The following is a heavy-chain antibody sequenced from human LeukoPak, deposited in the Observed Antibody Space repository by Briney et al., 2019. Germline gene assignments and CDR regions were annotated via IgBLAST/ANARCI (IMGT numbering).Heavy chain of an antibody. CDR1: GFTFSSYA. D-gene: IGHD6-6*01. J-gene: IGHJ4*02. CDR3: ARAIRSDY. V-gene: IGHV3-30-3*01. Sequence: AGGSLRLSCAASGFTFSSYAMHWVRQAPGKGLEWVAVISYDGSNKYYADSVKGRFTISRDNSENTLYLQMNSLRAEDTAVYYCARAIRSDYWGQGTLVTVSS. CDR2: ISYDGSNK.